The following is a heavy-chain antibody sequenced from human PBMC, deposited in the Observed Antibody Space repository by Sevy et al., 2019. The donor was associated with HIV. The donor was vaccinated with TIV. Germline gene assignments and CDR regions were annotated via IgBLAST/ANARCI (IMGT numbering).Heavy chain of an antibody. D-gene: IGHD3-16*01. CDR2: ISSNGGST. J-gene: IGHJ6*03. CDR1: GFTFSSYA. CDR3: ARALGDYYYYYYMDV. V-gene: IGHV3-64*01. Sequence: GGSLRLSCAASGFTFSSYAMHWVRQAPGKGLEYVSAISSNGGSTYYANSVKGRFTISRDNSKNTLYLQMGSLRAEDMAVHYCARALGDYYYYYYMDVWGKRTTVTVSS.